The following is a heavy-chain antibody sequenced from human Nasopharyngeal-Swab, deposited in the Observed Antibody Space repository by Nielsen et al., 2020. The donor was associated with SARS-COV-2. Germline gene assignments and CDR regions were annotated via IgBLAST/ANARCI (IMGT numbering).Heavy chain of an antibody. CDR2: ISLSGPPK. Sequence: GESPNISCSASGFAFSDYYLTWVRQTPGTGLQGVSHISLSGPPKYSADSVKGRFTISRDNARNTLLLQRSSLTADDTAIYYCARAPAGVAVPLIDYWGQGTLVTVSS. J-gene: IGHJ4*02. D-gene: IGHD3-3*01. CDR3: ARAPAGVAVPLIDY. V-gene: IGHV3-11*01. CDR1: GFAFSDYY.